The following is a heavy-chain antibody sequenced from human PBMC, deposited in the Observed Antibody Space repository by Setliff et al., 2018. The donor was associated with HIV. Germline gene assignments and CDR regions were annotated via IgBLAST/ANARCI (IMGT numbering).Heavy chain of an antibody. J-gene: IGHJ6*03. Sequence: PSETLSLTCTVSGGSISSGGYYWSWIRQHPGKGLEWIGYIYYSGSTYYNPSLKSRVTISVDTSKNQFSLKVRSVIAADTALYYCARGRNYGSPYFYYMDVWATGTTVTVSS. D-gene: IGHD3-10*01. CDR1: GGSISSGGYY. CDR2: IYYSGST. CDR3: ARGRNYGSPYFYYMDV. V-gene: IGHV4-31*03.